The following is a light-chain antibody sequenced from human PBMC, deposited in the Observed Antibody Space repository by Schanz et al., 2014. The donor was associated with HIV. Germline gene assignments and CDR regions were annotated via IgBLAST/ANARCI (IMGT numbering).Light chain of an antibody. V-gene: IGLV2-23*02. CDR1: NSDVGSYNL. CDR2: DVT. CDR3: CSYAGSYV. J-gene: IGLJ1*01. Sequence: QSVLTQPASVSGSPGQSITISCTGANSDVGSYNLVSWYQQHPGKAPKLMIYDVTNRPSGVSNRFSGSKSGNTASLTISGLQAEDEADYYCCSYAGSYVFGTGTKLTVL.